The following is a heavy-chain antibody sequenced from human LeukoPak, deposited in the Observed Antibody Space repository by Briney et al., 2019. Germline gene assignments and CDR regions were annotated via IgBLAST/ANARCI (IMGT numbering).Heavy chain of an antibody. V-gene: IGHV4-39*07. Sequence: SETLSLTCTVSGGSISSSSYYWGWIRQPPGKGLEWIGNIYYSGSTYYNPSLKSRVTISVDTSKNQFSLKLSYVTAADTAVYYCTRDNSINWGFFDYWGQGILVTVSS. J-gene: IGHJ4*02. CDR2: IYYSGST. CDR1: GGSISSSSYY. D-gene: IGHD7-27*01. CDR3: TRDNSINWGFFDY.